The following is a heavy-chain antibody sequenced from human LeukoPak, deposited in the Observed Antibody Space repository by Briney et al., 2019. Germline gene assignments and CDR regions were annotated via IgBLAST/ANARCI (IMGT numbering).Heavy chain of an antibody. J-gene: IGHJ5*02. Sequence: QAGGPLRLSCAASGFTFSSYAMHWVRQAPGKGLEWVAVISYDGSNKYYADSVKGRFTISRDNSKNTLYLQMNSLRAEDTAVYYCARDGLGIAVAGKSNWFDPWGQGTLVTVSS. CDR1: GFTFSSYA. CDR2: ISYDGSNK. CDR3: ARDGLGIAVAGKSNWFDP. D-gene: IGHD6-19*01. V-gene: IGHV3-30*04.